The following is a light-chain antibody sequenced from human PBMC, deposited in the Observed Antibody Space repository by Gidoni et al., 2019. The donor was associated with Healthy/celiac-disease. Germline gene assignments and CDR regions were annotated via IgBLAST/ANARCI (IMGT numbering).Light chain of an antibody. V-gene: IGLV1-40*01. CDR1: SSNIGARYD. CDR2: GNS. Sequence: QSALTQQPAGSEAPGQGGTISCTGSSSNIGARYDVHWYQQLPGTAHKFLMYGNSNRPSGLPDRFSGSKSGTSASLAITVLQAEDEADYYCQSYDSSLSVVFGGGTKLTVL. CDR3: QSYDSSLSVV. J-gene: IGLJ2*01.